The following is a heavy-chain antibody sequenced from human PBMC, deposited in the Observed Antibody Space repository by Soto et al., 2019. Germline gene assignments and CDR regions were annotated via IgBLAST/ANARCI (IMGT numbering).Heavy chain of an antibody. CDR2: ISYDGSNK. CDR3: ANYHYYDSSGPYVGEAFDI. Sequence: GGSLRLSCAASGFTFSSYGMHWVRQAPGKGLEWVAVISYDGSNKYYADSVKGRFTISRDNSKNTLYLQMNSLRAEDTAVYYCANYHYYDSSGPYVGEAFDIWGQGTMVTVSS. J-gene: IGHJ3*02. CDR1: GFTFSSYG. D-gene: IGHD3-22*01. V-gene: IGHV3-30*18.